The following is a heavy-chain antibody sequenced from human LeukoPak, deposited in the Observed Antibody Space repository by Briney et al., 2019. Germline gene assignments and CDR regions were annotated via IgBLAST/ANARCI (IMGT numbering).Heavy chain of an antibody. CDR2: ISGSGGST. CDR3: ARDKNYYDSSGRRKVTDY. D-gene: IGHD3-22*01. CDR1: GFTFSSYA. J-gene: IGHJ4*02. Sequence: GGSLRLSCAASGFTFSSYAVSWVRQAPGKGLEWVSAISGSGGSTYYADSVKGRFTISRDNSKNTLYLQMNSLRAEDTAIYYCARDKNYYDSSGRRKVTDYWGQGTLVTVSS. V-gene: IGHV3-23*01.